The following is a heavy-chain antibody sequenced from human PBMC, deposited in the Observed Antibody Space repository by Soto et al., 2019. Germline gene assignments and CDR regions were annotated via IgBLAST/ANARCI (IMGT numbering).Heavy chain of an antibody. CDR2: ISYSGNT. CDR3: ATMGTPATGLFYFDN. CDR1: GGSISSGHYY. V-gene: IGHV4-30-4*01. Sequence: QVQLQESGPGLVKPSQTLSLTCTVSGGSISSGHYYWSWIRQPPGKGLEWIGFISYSGNTYYSASPKSRVTISVDTSKNKFSLNLSFVTAADTAVYYCATMGTPATGLFYFDNWGQGTLVTVSS. J-gene: IGHJ4*02. D-gene: IGHD1-7*01.